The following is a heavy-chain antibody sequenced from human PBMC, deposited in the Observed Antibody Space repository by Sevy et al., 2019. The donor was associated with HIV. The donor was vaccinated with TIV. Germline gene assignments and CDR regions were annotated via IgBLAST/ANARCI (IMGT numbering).Heavy chain of an antibody. V-gene: IGHV3-30-3*01. CDR2: ISYDGSNK. J-gene: IGHJ6*02. D-gene: IGHD5-18*01. Sequence: GESLKISCAASGFNFRSFAMHWVRQAPGKGLEWVAVISYDGSNKYYADSVKGRFTISRDNSQNTLYLQMNSLRPEDTAVYFCARDVDTSMLTVYYSNGMDLWGQGTTVTVSS. CDR1: GFNFRSFA. CDR3: ARDVDTSMLTVYYSNGMDL.